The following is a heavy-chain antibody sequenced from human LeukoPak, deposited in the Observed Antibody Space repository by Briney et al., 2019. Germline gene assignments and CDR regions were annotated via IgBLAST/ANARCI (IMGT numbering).Heavy chain of an antibody. D-gene: IGHD4-23*01. J-gene: IGHJ4*02. Sequence: SGGSLRLSCAASGFTFSSYSVHWIRQAPGKGLEWVSYISGSSRTMYYADSVKGRFTISRDNAKNSLYLQMNSLRAEDTAVYYCARDLGLYDYGGNTDYWGQGTLVNVSS. CDR2: ISGSSRTM. V-gene: IGHV3-48*04. CDR1: GFTFSSYS. CDR3: ARDLGLYDYGGNTDY.